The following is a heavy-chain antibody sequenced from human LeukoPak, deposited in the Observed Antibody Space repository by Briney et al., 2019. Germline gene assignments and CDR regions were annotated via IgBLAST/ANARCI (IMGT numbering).Heavy chain of an antibody. D-gene: IGHD6-19*01. V-gene: IGHV3-53*01. CDR2: LYTSGHT. CDR1: GFTVSSAY. Sequence: PGGSLRLSCAASGFTVSSAYMSWSRQVPGKGLQWVSLLYTSGHTICADSVKGRFTISRDNSKNTLYLQMNSLTDEDTALYYCASPGYYSGSWKFDFWGQGTLVTVSS. J-gene: IGHJ4*02. CDR3: ASPGYYSGSWKFDF.